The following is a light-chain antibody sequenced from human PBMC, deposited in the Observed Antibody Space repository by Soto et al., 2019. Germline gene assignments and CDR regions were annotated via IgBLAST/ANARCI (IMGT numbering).Light chain of an antibody. CDR3: MQALQTRT. CDR2: LGS. CDR1: QSLLHTNGYNF. Sequence: DIVLTQSPLSLPVAPGEPASISCRSSQSLLHTNGYNFLDWYLQKPGQSPQLLIYLGSNRASGVPDRFSGSGSGTDFTLKISGVEAEDVGTYFCMQALQTRTFGQGTKVDIK. V-gene: IGKV2-28*01. J-gene: IGKJ1*01.